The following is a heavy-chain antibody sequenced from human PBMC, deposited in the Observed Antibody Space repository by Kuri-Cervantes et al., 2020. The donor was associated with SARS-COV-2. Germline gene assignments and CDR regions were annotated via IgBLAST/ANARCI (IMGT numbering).Heavy chain of an antibody. V-gene: IGHV4-59*01. CDR3: ARELGLTTVNWFDP. CDR2: IYYSGST. J-gene: IGHJ5*02. CDR1: GGSISSYY. Sequence: GSLRLSCTVSGGSISSYYWSWIRQPPGKGLEWIGYIYYSGSTNYNPSLKSRVTISVDTSKNQFSLKLSSVTAADTAVYYCARELGLTTVNWFDPWGRGTLVTVSS. D-gene: IGHD4-17*01.